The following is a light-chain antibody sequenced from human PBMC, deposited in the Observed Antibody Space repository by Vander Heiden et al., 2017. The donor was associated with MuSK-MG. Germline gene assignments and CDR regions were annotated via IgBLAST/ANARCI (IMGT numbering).Light chain of an antibody. CDR3: RQSVQLPLT. J-gene: IGKJ4*01. Sequence: DIVMTQTPLSLSVTPGQPASISCKSSQSLLHSDGKTYLYWYLQRPRQSPRLLIYEASNRWPGVPQRFSGSGSGTDFTLKISRVEADDAGTYYCRQSVQLPLTFGGGTMMEIK. V-gene: IGKV2D-29*02. CDR2: EAS. CDR1: QSLLHSDGKTY.